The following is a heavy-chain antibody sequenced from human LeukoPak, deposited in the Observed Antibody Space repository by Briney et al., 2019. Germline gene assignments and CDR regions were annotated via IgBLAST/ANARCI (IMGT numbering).Heavy chain of an antibody. D-gene: IGHD3-22*01. V-gene: IGHV1-2*02. J-gene: IGHJ3*02. CDR1: GYTSTGYY. Sequence: ASVKVSCKASGYTSTGYYIHWVRQAPGQGLEWMGWINPNSGGSKYAQKFQGRVTMARDTSISTAYMELSRLRYDDTAVYYCARGFDYYDSSGYNSDAFDIWGQGTMVTVSS. CDR2: INPNSGGS. CDR3: ARGFDYYDSSGYNSDAFDI.